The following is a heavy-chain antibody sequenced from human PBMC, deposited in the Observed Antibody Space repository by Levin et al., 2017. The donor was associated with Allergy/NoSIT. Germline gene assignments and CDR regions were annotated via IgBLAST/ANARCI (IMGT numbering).Heavy chain of an antibody. J-gene: IGHJ4*02. CDR3: ARGVSSLIPLDY. CDR2: VYTGDGT. V-gene: IGHV3-53*01. CDR1: GFSVSDYY. D-gene: IGHD3-16*01. Sequence: PGGSLRLSCAASGFSVSDYYMSWVRQAPGKGLEWVSIVYTGDGTYYADSVKGRFTISRDNSENTLYLQMNNVRAQDTALYYCARGVSSLIPLDYWGQGILVTVSS.